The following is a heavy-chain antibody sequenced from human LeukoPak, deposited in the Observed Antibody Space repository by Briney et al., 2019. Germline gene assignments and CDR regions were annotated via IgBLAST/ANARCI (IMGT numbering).Heavy chain of an antibody. Sequence: SETLSLTCAVYGGSFSGYYWSWIRQPPGKGLEWIGEINHSGSTNYNPSLKGRVTISVDTSKNQFSLKLSSVAAADTAVYYCARGRKSSSWYVGFDYWGQGTLVTVSS. CDR2: INHSGST. CDR3: ARGRKSSSWYVGFDY. J-gene: IGHJ4*02. D-gene: IGHD6-13*01. V-gene: IGHV4-34*01. CDR1: GGSFSGYY.